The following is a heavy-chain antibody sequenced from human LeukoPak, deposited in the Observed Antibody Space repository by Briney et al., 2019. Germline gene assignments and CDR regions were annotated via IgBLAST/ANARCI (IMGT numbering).Heavy chain of an antibody. D-gene: IGHD6-13*01. CDR2: ISNFGDII. V-gene: IGHV3-48*03. J-gene: IGHJ6*03. CDR3: AKDATAVVGTVYMDV. Sequence: GGSLRLSCAASGFTFSNYEMNWVRQAPGNGLEWISHISNFGDIIHYADSVEGRFTISRDNAKNSLYLQMDSLRAEDTAVYYCAKDATAVVGTVYMDVWGKGTTVTISS. CDR1: GFTFSNYE.